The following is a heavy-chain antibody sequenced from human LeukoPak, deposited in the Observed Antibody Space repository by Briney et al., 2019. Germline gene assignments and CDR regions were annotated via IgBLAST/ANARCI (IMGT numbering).Heavy chain of an antibody. CDR2: TRSKLYGGAP. V-gene: IGHV3-49*04. J-gene: IGHJ4*02. D-gene: IGHD3/OR15-3a*01. CDR3: ARGRTVTGAKYYFDY. Sequence: RTGGSLRLSCLASGFTFADYGLGWVRQAPGMGLKWVAFTRSKLYGGAPEYDASVRGRFSVSREDSTSIAYLQMNSLKTEDTAVYYCARGRTVTGAKYYFDYWSQGTLVTASS. CDR1: GFTFADYG.